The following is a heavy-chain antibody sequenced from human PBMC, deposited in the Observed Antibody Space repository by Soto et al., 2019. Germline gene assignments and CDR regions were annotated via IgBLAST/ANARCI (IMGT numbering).Heavy chain of an antibody. J-gene: IGHJ4*02. CDR2: ISFDGSTK. CDR3: AREGIAESGPNFYDF. D-gene: IGHD6-13*01. Sequence: QVQLVESGGGVVQPGRSLTIFCTASGFTFKHNAMHWIRQAPAKGLEWVADISFDGSTKNYVDSVKGRFTISRDNSKNTLSLQMRALKGEDTATYYCAREGIAESGPNFYDFWGQGTLVAVSS. V-gene: IGHV3-30-3*01. CDR1: GFTFKHNA.